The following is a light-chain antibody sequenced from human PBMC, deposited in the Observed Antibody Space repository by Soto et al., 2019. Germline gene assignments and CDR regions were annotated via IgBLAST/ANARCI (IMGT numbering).Light chain of an antibody. J-gene: IGKJ4*01. CDR3: QHCQPYGDSPTLT. CDR1: QSVSYY. Sequence: EIVLTQSPGTLSLSPGERATLSCRASQSVSYYLAWYQQKPGKAPRLLIYDASSRATGVPDRFSGSGSGTDFTLTISRLEPEDFAVYYRQHCQPYGDSPTLTFGGGTKVDIK. V-gene: IGKV3-20*01. CDR2: DAS.